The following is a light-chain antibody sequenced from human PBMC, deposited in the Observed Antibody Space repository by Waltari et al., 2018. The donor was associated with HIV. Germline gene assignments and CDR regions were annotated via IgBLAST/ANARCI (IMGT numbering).Light chain of an antibody. CDR3: SPYKRRGTVV. CDR2: KVT. Sequence: QSALTQPASVSVSPGQSLFLPCTGSSSDIGYYAYVSWYQQYPGQAPKALIDKVTSRPAGPASRFSASKAATTAFLATSELQTDDEADYFCSPYKRRGTVVFGGGTRLTVL. V-gene: IGLV2-14*01. J-gene: IGLJ2*01. CDR1: SSDIGYYAY.